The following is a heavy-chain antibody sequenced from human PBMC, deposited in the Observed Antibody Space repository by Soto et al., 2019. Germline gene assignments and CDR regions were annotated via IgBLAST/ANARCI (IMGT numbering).Heavy chain of an antibody. D-gene: IGHD3-16*01. CDR1: GGSTSSDNY. Sequence: SETLSLTCTVSGGSTSSDNYWSWIGQPPGKGLEWIGHIYYSGNTDYNPSLKSRLAISIDTSKNQFSLKLSSVTAADTAVYFCAREGGESSDGLYYFDSWGQGSLVTVSS. CDR2: IYYSGNT. J-gene: IGHJ4*02. V-gene: IGHV4-30-4*01. CDR3: AREGGESSDGLYYFDS.